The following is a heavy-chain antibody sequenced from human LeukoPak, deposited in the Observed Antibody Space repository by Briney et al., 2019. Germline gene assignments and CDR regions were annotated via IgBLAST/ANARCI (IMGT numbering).Heavy chain of an antibody. CDR1: GGSISSYY. D-gene: IGHD3-9*01. Sequence: PSETLSLTCTVSGGSISSYYWSWIRQPPGKGLEWIGYIYYSGSTNYNPSLKSRVTISVDTSKNQFSLKLSSVTAADTAVYYCARAPPNYDILTGYYTGDFDYWGQGTLVTVSS. J-gene: IGHJ4*02. CDR3: ARAPPNYDILTGYYTGDFDY. V-gene: IGHV4-59*01. CDR2: IYYSGST.